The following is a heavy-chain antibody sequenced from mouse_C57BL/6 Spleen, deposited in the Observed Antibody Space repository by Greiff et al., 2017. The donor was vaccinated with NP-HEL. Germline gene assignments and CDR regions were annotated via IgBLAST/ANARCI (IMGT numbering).Heavy chain of an antibody. V-gene: IGHV5-6*02. D-gene: IGHD1-1*01. CDR3: ARRPVVATSYWYFDV. CDR2: ISSGGSYT. J-gene: IGHJ1*03. Sequence: EVMLVESGGDLVKPGGSLKLSCAASGFTFSSYGMSWVRQTPDKRLEWVATISSGGSYTYYPDSVKGRFTISRDNAKNTLYLQMSSLKSEDTAMYYCARRPVVATSYWYFDVWGTGTTVTVSS. CDR1: GFTFSSYG.